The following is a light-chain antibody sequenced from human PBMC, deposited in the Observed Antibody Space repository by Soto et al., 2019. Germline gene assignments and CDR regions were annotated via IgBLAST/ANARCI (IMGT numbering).Light chain of an antibody. J-gene: IGLJ1*01. Sequence: QSVLTQPPSVSAAPGQAVTISCSGTGSNIGTHAVSWYQQLPGIAPKLLIYDDNKRPSEIPDRFSGSKSATSATLGITGLQTGDEADYYCASWDSGLTAGVFGTGTKLTVL. V-gene: IGLV1-51*01. CDR2: DDN. CDR3: ASWDSGLTAGV. CDR1: GSNIGTHA.